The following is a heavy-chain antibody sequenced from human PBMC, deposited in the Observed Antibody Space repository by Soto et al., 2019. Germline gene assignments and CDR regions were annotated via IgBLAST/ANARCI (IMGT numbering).Heavy chain of an antibody. D-gene: IGHD6-19*01. Sequence: EVKLLESGGGLAQPGGSLRLASEVSGFSFTTYAMSWVRQAPGKGLDWVSGIGGSGSATYYADSVKGRFTISRDNSKNTVYLQMNRLRDEDTAVYYCARNSSGMDVWGQGTTVSVSS. V-gene: IGHV3-23*01. J-gene: IGHJ6*02. CDR2: IGGSGSAT. CDR1: GFSFTTYA. CDR3: ARNSSGMDV.